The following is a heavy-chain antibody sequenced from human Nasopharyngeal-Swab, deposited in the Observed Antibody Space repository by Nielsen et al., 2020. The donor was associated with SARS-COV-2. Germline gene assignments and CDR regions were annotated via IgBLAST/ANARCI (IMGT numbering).Heavy chain of an antibody. V-gene: IGHV3-30*18. D-gene: IGHD6-13*01. CDR2: ISYDGSNK. CDR3: AKDPIAAAGPPYYYYGMDV. Sequence: GRQAPGKGLEWGAVISYDGSNKYYADSVKGRFTISRDNSKNTLYLQMNSLRAEDTAVYYCAKDPIAAAGPPYYYYGMDVWGQGTTVTVSS. J-gene: IGHJ6*02.